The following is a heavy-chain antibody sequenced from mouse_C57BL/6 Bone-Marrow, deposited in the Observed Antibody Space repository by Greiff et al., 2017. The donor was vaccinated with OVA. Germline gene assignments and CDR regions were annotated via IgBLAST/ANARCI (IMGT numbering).Heavy chain of an antibody. CDR1: EYEFPSHD. D-gene: IGHD6-1*01. CDR2: INSDGGST. Sequence: EVKVVESGGGLVQPGESLKLSCESNEYEFPSHDMSWVRKTPEKRLELVAAINSDGGSTYYPDTMERRFIISSDNTKKTLYLQMSSLRSEDTALYYCARSSVYYAMDYWGQGTSVTVSS. J-gene: IGHJ4*01. V-gene: IGHV5-2*01. CDR3: ARSSVYYAMDY.